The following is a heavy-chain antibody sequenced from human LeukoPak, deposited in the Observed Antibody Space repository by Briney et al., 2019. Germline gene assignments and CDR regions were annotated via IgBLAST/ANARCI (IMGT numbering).Heavy chain of an antibody. J-gene: IGHJ4*02. CDR3: ARDRNYDFWSGYYTGYFGY. CDR1: GYTFTSYY. CDR2: INPSGGST. V-gene: IGHV1-46*01. Sequence: ASVKVSCKASGYTFTSYYMHWVRQAPGQGLEWMGIINPSGGSTSYAQKFQGRVTMTRDMSTSTVYMELSSLRSEDTAVYYCARDRNYDFWSGYYTGYFGYWGQGTLVTVSS. D-gene: IGHD3-3*01.